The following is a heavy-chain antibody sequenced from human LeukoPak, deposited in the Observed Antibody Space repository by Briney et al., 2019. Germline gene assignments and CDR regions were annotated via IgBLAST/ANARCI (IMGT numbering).Heavy chain of an antibody. V-gene: IGHV3-64*01. J-gene: IGHJ4*02. CDR3: AREVNWRFDY. D-gene: IGHD1-1*01. Sequence: GGSLRLSCAASGFTFSSYTMHWVRQAPGKGLEHVSAISSNGGSTYYANSVKGRFTISRDNSENTLYLQMGSLRAEDMAVYYCAREVNWRFDYWGQGTLVTVSS. CDR2: ISSNGGST. CDR1: GFTFSSYT.